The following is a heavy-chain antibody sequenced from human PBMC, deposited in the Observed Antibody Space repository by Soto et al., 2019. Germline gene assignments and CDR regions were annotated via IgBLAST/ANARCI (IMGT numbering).Heavy chain of an antibody. D-gene: IGHD2-15*01. Sequence: SQTLSLTCAISGDSVSSNSAAWNWIRQSPSRGLEWLGRTYYRSKWYNDYAVSVKSRITINPDTSKNQFSLQLNSGTPEDTAVYYCARAAVVAATGGYGMDVWGQGTTVTVSS. CDR1: GDSVSSNSAA. CDR2: TYYRSKWYN. J-gene: IGHJ6*02. CDR3: ARAAVVAATGGYGMDV. V-gene: IGHV6-1*01.